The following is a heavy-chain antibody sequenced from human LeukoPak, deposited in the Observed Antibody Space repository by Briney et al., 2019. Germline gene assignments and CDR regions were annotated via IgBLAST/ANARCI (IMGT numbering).Heavy chain of an antibody. J-gene: IGHJ2*01. CDR3: ARVPVDTTIGGFDL. D-gene: IGHD5-18*01. CDR2: IYQTGST. Sequence: SQTLSLTCTVSGGSISSGDYSWSWVRQPPGKGLEWIGYIYQTGSTYYNPSLKSRVTISIDSSKNQFSLNLNSVTAADTAVYYRARVPVDTTIGGFDLWGRGTLVTVSS. CDR1: GGSISSGDYS. V-gene: IGHV4-30-2*01.